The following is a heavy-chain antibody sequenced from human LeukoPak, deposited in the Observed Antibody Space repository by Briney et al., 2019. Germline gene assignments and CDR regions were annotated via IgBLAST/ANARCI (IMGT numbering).Heavy chain of an antibody. CDR1: GFTFNRFG. V-gene: IGHV3-30*03. CDR2: MSYDGRNK. J-gene: IGHJ4*02. Sequence: PGGSLRLSCAASGFTFNRFGMHWVRQAPGKGLEWVAVMSYDGRNKYYSGSVRVRFSISRDNSKNTLYLQMTGLRPEDTALYYCARSYVSSVVFSGFDYWGQGVLVTVSS. D-gene: IGHD3-16*01. CDR3: ARSYVSSVVFSGFDY.